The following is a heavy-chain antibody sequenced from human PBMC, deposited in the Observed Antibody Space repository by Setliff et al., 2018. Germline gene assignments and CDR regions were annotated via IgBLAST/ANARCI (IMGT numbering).Heavy chain of an antibody. Sequence: ASVKVSCKASGYSFTSFGLTWVRQAPGQGLEWMAWVSTYNGDTNYAQKFRGRVTMTTDISTSTVYMELRTLRSDDTAVYYCARRPIALAGYRKGAFDIWGQGTMVT. CDR3: ARRPIALAGYRKGAFDI. J-gene: IGHJ3*02. CDR2: VSTYNGDT. D-gene: IGHD6-19*01. CDR1: GYSFTSFG. V-gene: IGHV1-18*04.